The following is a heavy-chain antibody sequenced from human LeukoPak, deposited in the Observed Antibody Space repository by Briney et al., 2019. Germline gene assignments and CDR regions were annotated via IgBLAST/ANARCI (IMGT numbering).Heavy chain of an antibody. CDR1: GGSINSYY. CDR2: IYYAGST. CDR3: ARDRGSYTIDY. V-gene: IGHV4-59*01. D-gene: IGHD1-26*01. Sequence: SETLSLTCTVSGGSINSYYWSWIRQPPGKGLEWIGYIYYAGSTNYNPSLKSRVTISVDMSKNQFSLKLSSVTAADTAVYYCARDRGSYTIDYWGQGTLVTVSS. J-gene: IGHJ4*02.